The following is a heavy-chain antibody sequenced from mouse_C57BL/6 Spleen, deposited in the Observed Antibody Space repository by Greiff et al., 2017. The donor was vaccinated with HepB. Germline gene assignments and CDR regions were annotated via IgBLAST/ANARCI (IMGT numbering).Heavy chain of an antibody. V-gene: IGHV1-55*01. CDR1: GYTFTSYW. CDR3: ARRGVPYYFDY. J-gene: IGHJ2*01. CDR2: IYPGSGST. Sequence: QVQLQQPGAELVKPGASVKMSCKASGYTFTSYWITWVKQRPGQGLEWIGDIYPGSGSTNYNEKFKSKDTLTVDTSSSTAYMHLSSLTSEDSAVYYCARRGVPYYFDYWGQGTTLTVSA.